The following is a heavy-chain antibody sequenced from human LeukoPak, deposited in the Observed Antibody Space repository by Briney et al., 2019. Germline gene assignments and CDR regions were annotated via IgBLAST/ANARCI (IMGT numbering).Heavy chain of an antibody. V-gene: IGHV4-4*07. CDR2: IYASGST. D-gene: IGHD3-22*01. CDR3: ARDRDYFDSSGNFDY. CDR1: GGSISSYY. Sequence: SETLSLTCTVSGGSISSYYWSWIRQPAGKGLEWIGRIYASGSTDYNPSLKSRVTMSVGTSKNQFSLKLRSVTAADTAVYYCARDRDYFDSSGNFDYWGQGTLVTVSS. J-gene: IGHJ4*02.